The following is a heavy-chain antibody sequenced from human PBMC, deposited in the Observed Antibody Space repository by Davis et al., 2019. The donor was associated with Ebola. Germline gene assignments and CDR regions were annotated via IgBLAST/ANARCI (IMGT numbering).Heavy chain of an antibody. CDR3: ARGVVQGVITVFDS. Sequence: PSETLSLTCTVSGGSVSSGSYYWSWIRQPPGKGLEWIGYIYYSGSTNYNPSLKSRVTISVDTSKNQFSLKLSSVTAADTAVYYCARGVVQGVITVFDSWGQGTLVTVSS. D-gene: IGHD3-10*01. CDR2: IYYSGST. J-gene: IGHJ5*01. V-gene: IGHV4-61*01. CDR1: GGSVSSGSYY.